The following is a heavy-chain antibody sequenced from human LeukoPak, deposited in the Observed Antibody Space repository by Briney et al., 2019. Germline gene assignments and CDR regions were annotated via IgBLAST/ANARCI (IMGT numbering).Heavy chain of an antibody. J-gene: IGHJ5*02. CDR3: ARATRDLQYQLLGRWFDP. CDR1: GGSFSGYY. Sequence: PSETLSLTCAVYGGSFSGYYWSWIRQPPGKGLEWIGEINHSGSTNYNPSLKSRVTISVDTSKNQFSLKLSSVTAADTAVYYCARATRDLQYQLLGRWFDPWGQGTLVTVSS. D-gene: IGHD2-2*01. CDR2: INHSGST. V-gene: IGHV4-34*01.